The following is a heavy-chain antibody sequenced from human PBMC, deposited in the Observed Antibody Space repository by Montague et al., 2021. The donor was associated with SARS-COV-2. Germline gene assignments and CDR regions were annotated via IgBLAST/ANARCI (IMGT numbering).Heavy chain of an antibody. V-gene: IGHV4-39*07. Sequence: SETLSLTCTASGGSISSSSYYWGWIRQPPGKGLEWIGSIYYSGSTYYNPSLKSRVTISVDTSKNPFSLKLSSVTAADTAVYYCARVGRQQLVRLSGMDVWGQGTTVTVSS. CDR1: GGSISSSSYY. CDR3: ARVGRQQLVRLSGMDV. D-gene: IGHD6-13*01. CDR2: IYYSGST. J-gene: IGHJ6*02.